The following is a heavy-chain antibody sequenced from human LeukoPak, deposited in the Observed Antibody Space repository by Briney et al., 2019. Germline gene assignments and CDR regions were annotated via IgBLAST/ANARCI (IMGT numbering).Heavy chain of an antibody. Sequence: PSGTLSLTCAVSGGSISSSNWWSWVRQPPGKGLEWIGEIYHSGSTNYNPSLKSRVTISIDTSKNQFSLKLTSVTAADTAVYYCTSLSSGRFDYWGQGTLVTVSS. V-gene: IGHV4-4*02. J-gene: IGHJ4*02. CDR1: GGSISSSNW. CDR2: IYHSGST. CDR3: TSLSSGRFDY. D-gene: IGHD1-26*01.